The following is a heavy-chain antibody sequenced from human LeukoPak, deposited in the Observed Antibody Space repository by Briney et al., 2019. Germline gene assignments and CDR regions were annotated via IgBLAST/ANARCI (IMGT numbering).Heavy chain of an antibody. CDR1: GFTFSSYW. Sequence: PGGSLRFSCAASGFTFSSYWMTWVRQAPGKGLEWVAHINQDGSEEHYMDSAKARFTISRDNAKNSLSLQMNSLRAEDTAVYYCVRDGGVSGYDLLDYWGQGTLVTVSS. J-gene: IGHJ4*02. CDR2: INQDGSEE. V-gene: IGHV3-7*01. D-gene: IGHD5-12*01. CDR3: VRDGGVSGYDLLDY.